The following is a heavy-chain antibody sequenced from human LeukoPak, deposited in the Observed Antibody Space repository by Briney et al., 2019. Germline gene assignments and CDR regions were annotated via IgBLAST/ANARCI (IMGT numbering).Heavy chain of an antibody. CDR2: IYHSGST. CDR1: GGSISSSSYY. V-gene: IGHV4-39*07. J-gene: IGHJ3*02. CDR3: ARVRLGIDAFDI. D-gene: IGHD6-13*01. Sequence: SETLSLTCTVSGGSISSSSYYWGWIRQPPGKGLEWIGSIYHSGSTYYNPSLKSRVTISVDTSKNQFSLKLSSVTAADTAVYYCARVRLGIDAFDIWGQGTMVTVSS.